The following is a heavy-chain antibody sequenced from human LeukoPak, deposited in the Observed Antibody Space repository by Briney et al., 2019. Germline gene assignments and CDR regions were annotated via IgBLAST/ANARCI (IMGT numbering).Heavy chain of an antibody. V-gene: IGHV3-48*04. CDR2: ITSSSSTI. CDR1: GFTFSSYS. J-gene: IGHJ4*02. CDR3: ARGRYYYGSGSNYFDY. Sequence: GGSLRLSCAASGFTFSSYSMNWVRQAPGKGLEWVSYITSSSSTIYYADSVKGRFTISRDNAKNSLYLQINSLRAEDTAVYYCARGRYYYGSGSNYFDYWGQGTLVTVSS. D-gene: IGHD3-10*01.